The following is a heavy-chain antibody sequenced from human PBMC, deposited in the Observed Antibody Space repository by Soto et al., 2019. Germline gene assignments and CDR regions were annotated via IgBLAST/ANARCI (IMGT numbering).Heavy chain of an antibody. J-gene: IGHJ4*02. D-gene: IGHD4-17*01. CDR3: ARGGVYDYGDAYDY. CDR1: GGTFSSYA. Sequence: QVQLVQSGAEVKKPGSSVKVSCKASGGTFSSYAISWVRQAPGQGLEWMGWIIPIFGTANYAQKFQGRVTITADEARSTGYMELSSLRSEDTAVYYCARGGVYDYGDAYDYWGQGTLVTVSS. CDR2: IIPIFGTA. V-gene: IGHV1-69*12.